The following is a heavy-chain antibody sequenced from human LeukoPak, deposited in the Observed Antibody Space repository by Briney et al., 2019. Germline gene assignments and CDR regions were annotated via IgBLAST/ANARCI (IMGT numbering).Heavy chain of an antibody. CDR3: ARDSGFSGTQRGEY. V-gene: IGHV3-30*04. Sequence: GGSLRLSCVASGFSFSNYAMHWVRQVPGKGLEWVAVISYDGSNKYYADFVKGRFTISRDNSKNTLYLQMNSLRAEDTAVYYCARDSGFSGTQRGEYWGQGTLVGVSS. CDR1: GFSFSNYA. CDR2: ISYDGSNK. D-gene: IGHD3/OR15-3a*01. J-gene: IGHJ4*02.